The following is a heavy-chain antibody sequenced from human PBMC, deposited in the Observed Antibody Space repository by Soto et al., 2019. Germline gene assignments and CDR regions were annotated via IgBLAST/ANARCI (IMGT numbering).Heavy chain of an antibody. CDR1: GGSFSGYY. D-gene: IGHD4-17*01. CDR2: INHSGST. J-gene: IGHJ4*02. V-gene: IGHV4-34*01. CDR3: VRAYGGNSGVFDY. Sequence: QVQLQQWGAGLLKPSETLSLTCAVYGGSFSGYYWSWIRQPPGKGLEWIGEINHSGSTNYNPSLKSRVTISVDTSKNQFSLKLSSVTAADTAVYYCVRAYGGNSGVFDYWGQGTLVNVSS.